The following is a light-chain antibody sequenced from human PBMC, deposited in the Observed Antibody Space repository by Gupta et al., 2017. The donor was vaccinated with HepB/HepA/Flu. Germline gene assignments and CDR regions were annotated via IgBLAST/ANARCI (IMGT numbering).Light chain of an antibody. CDR1: KLEDKY. CDR2: QDS. J-gene: IGLJ2*01. CDR3: QAWDSSLRV. Sequence: SYELTQPPSVSVSPGQTASIPCSGDKLEDKYACWYQQKPGQSPVLVIYQDSKRPSGIPERFSGSNSGNTATLTISGTQAMDEADYYCQAWDSSLRVFGGGTKLTVL. V-gene: IGLV3-1*01.